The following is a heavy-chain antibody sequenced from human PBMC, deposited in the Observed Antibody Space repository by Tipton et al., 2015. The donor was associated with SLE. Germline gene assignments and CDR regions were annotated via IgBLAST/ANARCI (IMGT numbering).Heavy chain of an antibody. D-gene: IGHD6-13*01. Sequence: TLSLTCAVYGGSFSGYYRSWIRQPPGKGLEWIGYIYYSGSTNYNPSLKSRVTISVDTSKNQFSLKLSSVTAADTAVYYCARGIRQQLVKDAFDIWGQGTMVTVSS. J-gene: IGHJ3*02. CDR3: ARGIRQQLVKDAFDI. CDR2: IYYSGST. CDR1: GGSFSGYY. V-gene: IGHV4-59*01.